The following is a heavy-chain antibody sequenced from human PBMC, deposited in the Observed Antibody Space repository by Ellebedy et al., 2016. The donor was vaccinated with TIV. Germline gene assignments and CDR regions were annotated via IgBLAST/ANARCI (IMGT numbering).Heavy chain of an antibody. D-gene: IGHD3-22*01. CDR2: IGSSSSTI. V-gene: IGHV3-48*02. CDR3: ARVGYYYDSSGYYQGYYFDY. J-gene: IGHJ4*02. CDR1: GFTFNNYS. Sequence: GESLKISCAASGFTFNNYSMNWVRQAPGKGLEWVSYIGSSSSTIYYADSVKGRFTISRDNAKNSLYLQMNSLRDEDTAVYYCARVGYYYDSSGYYQGYYFDYWGQGTLVTVSS.